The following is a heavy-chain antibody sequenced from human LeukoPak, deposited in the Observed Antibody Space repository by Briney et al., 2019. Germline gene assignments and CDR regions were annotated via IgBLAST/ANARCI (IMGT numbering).Heavy chain of an antibody. CDR2: IYYSGST. CDR3: ARAFGNYYDFWSGQYYFDY. V-gene: IGHV4-39*07. Sequence: SETLSLTCTVSGGSISSSSYYWGWIRQPPGRGLGWIGSIYYSGSTYYNPSLKSRVTISVDTSKNQFSLKLSSVTAADTAVYYCARAFGNYYDFWSGQYYFDYWGQGTLVTVSS. D-gene: IGHD3-3*01. J-gene: IGHJ4*02. CDR1: GGSISSSSYY.